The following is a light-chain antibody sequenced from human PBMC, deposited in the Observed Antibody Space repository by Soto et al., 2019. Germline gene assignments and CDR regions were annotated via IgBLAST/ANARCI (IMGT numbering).Light chain of an antibody. CDR1: QSLRRSS. V-gene: IGKV3-15*01. Sequence: EIVMTQSPGTLSLSQGERATLSCMASQSLRRSSLAWYQQKPGQAPRLLIYGASTRATGIPARFSGSGSGTEFTLTISSLQSEDFAVYYCQQYNNWPWTFGQGTKVDIK. J-gene: IGKJ1*01. CDR3: QQYNNWPWT. CDR2: GAS.